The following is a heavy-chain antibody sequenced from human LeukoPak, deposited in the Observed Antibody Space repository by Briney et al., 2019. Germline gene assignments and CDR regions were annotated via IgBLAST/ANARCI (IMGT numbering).Heavy chain of an antibody. CDR3: ARAPFYCSSTSCYSGYGMDV. D-gene: IGHD2-2*01. V-gene: IGHV4-30-2*01. CDR1: GGSISSGGYS. CDR2: IYHSGGT. Sequence: SETLSLTCAASGGSISSGGYSWSWIRQPPGKGLEWIWYIYHSGGTYYNPSLKSRVTISVDRSKNQFSLKLSSVTAADTAVYYCARAPFYCSSTSCYSGYGMDVWGQGTTVTVSS. J-gene: IGHJ6*02.